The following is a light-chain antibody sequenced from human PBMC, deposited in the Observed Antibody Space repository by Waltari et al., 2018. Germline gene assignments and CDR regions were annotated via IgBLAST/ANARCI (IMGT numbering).Light chain of an antibody. J-gene: IGLJ2*01. Sequence: QSALTQPASVSGSPGQSITISCTGTSSDVDAYNYVSWYQQHPGKVPKVMIYDVNKRPSGFSNRFSGSKSGNTASLTISVLQSEDEADYYCSSFTSRRTLVFGGGTKLTVL. CDR2: DVN. CDR3: SSFTSRRTLV. CDR1: SSDVDAYNY. V-gene: IGLV2-14*01.